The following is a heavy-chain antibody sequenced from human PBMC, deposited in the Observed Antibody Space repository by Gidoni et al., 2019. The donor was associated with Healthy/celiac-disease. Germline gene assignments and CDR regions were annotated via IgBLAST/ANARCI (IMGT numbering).Heavy chain of an antibody. CDR1: AGPISSSSYS. CDR2: IYYSGST. D-gene: IGHD3-16*02. CDR3: ARPGVSTITFGGVILPGYGMDV. Sequence: QLQLQESGPGLVKPSETLSLTCTVSAGPISSSSYSWGWIRQPPGKGLEWIGSIYYSGSTYYNPSLKSRVTISVDTSKNQFSLKLSSVTAADTAVYYCARPGVSTITFGGVILPGYGMDVWGQGTTVTVSS. V-gene: IGHV4-39*01. J-gene: IGHJ6*02.